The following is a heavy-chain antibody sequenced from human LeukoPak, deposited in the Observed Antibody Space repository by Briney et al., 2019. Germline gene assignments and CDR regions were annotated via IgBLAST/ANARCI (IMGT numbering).Heavy chain of an antibody. D-gene: IGHD3-22*01. V-gene: IGHV4-4*07. Sequence: SETLSLTCTVSGGSMSSYYWSWIRQPPGKGLEWIGRIYSRGSTNYNPSLKSRVTMSVDTSKNQFSIKLSSVSAADTAVYYCARATYYYDNSGSNWFDPWGQGTLVTAS. CDR1: GGSMSSYY. J-gene: IGHJ5*02. CDR2: IYSRGST. CDR3: ARATYYYDNSGSNWFDP.